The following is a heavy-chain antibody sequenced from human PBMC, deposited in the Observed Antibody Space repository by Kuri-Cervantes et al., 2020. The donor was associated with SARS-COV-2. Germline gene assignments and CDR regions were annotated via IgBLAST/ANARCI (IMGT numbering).Heavy chain of an antibody. CDR1: GFTFSSYS. V-gene: IGHV3-48*01. CDR3: AKDQGDSYGISYFDY. D-gene: IGHD5-18*01. Sequence: GESLKISCAASGFTFSSYSMNWVRQAPGKGLEWVSYISSSSSTIYYADSVKGRFTISRDNAKNSLYLQMNSLRAEDTAVYYCAKDQGDSYGISYFDYWGQGTLVTVSS. CDR2: ISSSSSTI. J-gene: IGHJ4*02.